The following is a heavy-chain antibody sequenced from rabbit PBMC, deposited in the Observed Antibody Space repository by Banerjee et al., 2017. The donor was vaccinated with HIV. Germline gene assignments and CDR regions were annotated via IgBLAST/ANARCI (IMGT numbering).Heavy chain of an antibody. CDR1: GISFRSNLY. Sequence: EQLVASGGGPVQTEACQTLGCTASGISFRSNLYMHWISQAPGKGLGWISCIYGGVSGITYYASWAKVRFTISKAASTTVTLQMTSLTAADTASYFCARVDSSGCCDFNLWGQGTLVTVS. CDR3: ARVDSSGCCDFNL. V-gene: IGHV1S45*01. CDR2: IYGGVSGIT. D-gene: IGHD4-1*01. J-gene: IGHJ4*01.